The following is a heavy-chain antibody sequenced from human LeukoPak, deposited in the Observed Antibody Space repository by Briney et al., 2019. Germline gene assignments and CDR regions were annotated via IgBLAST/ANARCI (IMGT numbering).Heavy chain of an antibody. CDR1: GFSLSTSGMC. D-gene: IGHD3-10*01. CDR2: IDRDDDK. CDR3: ARIAPRDYYGSGTYLDY. V-gene: IGHV2-70*11. Sequence: GSGPALVKPTQTLTLTCTFSGFSLSTSGMCVSWIRQPPGKALEWLARIDRDDDKYYSTSLKTRLTISKDTSKNQVVLTMTNMDPVDTATYYCARIAPRDYYGSGTYLDYWGQGTLVTVSS. J-gene: IGHJ4*02.